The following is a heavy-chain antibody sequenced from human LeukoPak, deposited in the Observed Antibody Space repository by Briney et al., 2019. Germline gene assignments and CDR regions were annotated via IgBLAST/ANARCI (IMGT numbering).Heavy chain of an antibody. Sequence: GESLKISCQGSGYSINNYWIGWVRQMPGKGLEWMGIIYPADSDIRYSPSFQGQVTSSADKSISTAYLQWSSLKASDTAIYYCARQEYCSGGSCYTWFDPWGQGTLVIVSS. J-gene: IGHJ5*02. V-gene: IGHV5-51*01. D-gene: IGHD2-15*01. CDR2: IYPADSDI. CDR3: ARQEYCSGGSCYTWFDP. CDR1: GYSINNYW.